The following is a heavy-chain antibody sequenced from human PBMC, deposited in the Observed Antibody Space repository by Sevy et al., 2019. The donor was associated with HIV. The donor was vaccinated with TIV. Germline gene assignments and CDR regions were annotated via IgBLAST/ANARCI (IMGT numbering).Heavy chain of an antibody. Sequence: GGSLRLSCAASGFTSSSYAMSWVRQPPGRGLEWVSTLSDSGVSTYYADSVKGRSTISRDNSKNILYLQMNSLRAEDTAVYYCARDRATSATGTLFDYWGQGTLVTVSS. CDR1: GFTSSSYA. V-gene: IGHV3-23*01. D-gene: IGHD3-9*01. J-gene: IGHJ4*02. CDR2: LSDSGVST. CDR3: ARDRATSATGTLFDY.